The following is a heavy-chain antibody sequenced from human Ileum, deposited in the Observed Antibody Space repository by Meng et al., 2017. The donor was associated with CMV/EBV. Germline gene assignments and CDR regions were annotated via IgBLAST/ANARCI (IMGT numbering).Heavy chain of an antibody. V-gene: IGHV3-48*01. CDR1: GFTFSSYS. J-gene: IGHJ4*02. CDR2: ISSSTSSI. Sequence: GGSLRLSCAASGFTFSSYSMNWVRQAPGKGLEWVSYISSSTSSIHYADSVKGRFTISRDNSKNTLFLQMNSLRAEDTAMYYCAKPTSGWYSFDYWGRGTLVTVSS. D-gene: IGHD6-19*01. CDR3: AKPTSGWYSFDY.